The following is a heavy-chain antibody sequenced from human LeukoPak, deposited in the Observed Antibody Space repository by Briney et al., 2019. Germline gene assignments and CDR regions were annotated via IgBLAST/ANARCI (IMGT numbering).Heavy chain of an antibody. CDR2: FDPEDGET. Sequence: ASVTVSCKVSGYTLTELSMHWVRQAPGRGLEWMGGFDPEDGETIYAQKFQGRVTITEDTSTDTAYMELSSLRSEDTAVYHCATGQWLVREYFQHWGQGTLVTVSS. D-gene: IGHD6-19*01. J-gene: IGHJ1*01. V-gene: IGHV1-24*01. CDR1: GYTLTELS. CDR3: ATGQWLVREYFQH.